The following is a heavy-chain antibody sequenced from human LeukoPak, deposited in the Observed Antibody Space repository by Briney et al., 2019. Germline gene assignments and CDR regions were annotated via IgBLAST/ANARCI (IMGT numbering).Heavy chain of an antibody. J-gene: IGHJ4*02. D-gene: IGHD3-10*01. CDR3: AREADGAAYFDY. CDR2: IHYSGST. V-gene: IGHV4-59*01. Sequence: SETLSLTCTVSGGSISSYYWSWIRQPPGKGLEWIGYIHYSGSTNYNPSLRSRVTISVDTSKNQFSLKLSSVTAADTAVYYCAREADGAAYFDYWGQGTLVTVSS. CDR1: GGSISSYY.